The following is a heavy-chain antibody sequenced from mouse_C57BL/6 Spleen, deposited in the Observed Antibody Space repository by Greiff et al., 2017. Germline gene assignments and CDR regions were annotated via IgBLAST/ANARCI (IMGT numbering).Heavy chain of an antibody. Sequence: VQLKQSGPELVKPGASVKISCKASGYSFTGYYMNWVKQSPEKSLEWIGEINPSTGGTTYNQKFKAKATLTVDKSSSTAYMQLKSLTSEDSAVYYCARTGNWDWYLDVWGTGTTVTVSS. CDR2: INPSTGGT. J-gene: IGHJ1*03. CDR1: GYSFTGYY. V-gene: IGHV1-42*01. D-gene: IGHD4-1*01. CDR3: ARTGNWDWYLDV.